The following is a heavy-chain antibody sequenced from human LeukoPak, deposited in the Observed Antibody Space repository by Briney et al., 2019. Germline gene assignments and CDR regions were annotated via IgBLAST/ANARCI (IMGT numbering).Heavy chain of an antibody. CDR1: GFTYSSYA. V-gene: IGHV3-23*01. Sequence: GGSLRLSCAASGFTYSSYAMSWVRQAPGKGLEWVSAISGSGGSTYYADSVKGRFTISRDNSKNTLYLQMNSLRAEDTAVYYCANGAGGYCSSTSCYTRSGGAAYWGQGTLVTVSS. D-gene: IGHD2-2*02. CDR2: ISGSGGST. CDR3: ANGAGGYCSSTSCYTRSGGAAY. J-gene: IGHJ4*02.